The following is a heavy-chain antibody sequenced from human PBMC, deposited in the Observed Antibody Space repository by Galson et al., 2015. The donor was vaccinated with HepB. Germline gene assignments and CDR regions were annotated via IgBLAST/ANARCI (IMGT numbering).Heavy chain of an antibody. D-gene: IGHD3-10*01. CDR1: GGSFSDYW. CDR3: ARVPDYYGSGRADV. V-gene: IGHV4-34*01. J-gene: IGHJ6*02. CDR2: IRYTGST. Sequence: LSLTCGVYGGSFSDYWWTWIRQFPGKGLEWIGEIRYTGSTNYNPSLKSRVTISVDTSKKQFSLKLSSVTAADTAVYYCARVPDYYGSGRADVWGQGTTVTVSS.